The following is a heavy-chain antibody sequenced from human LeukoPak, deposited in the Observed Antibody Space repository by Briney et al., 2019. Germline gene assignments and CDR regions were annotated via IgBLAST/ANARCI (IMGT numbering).Heavy chain of an antibody. CDR2: IYGGGST. J-gene: IGHJ4*02. CDR3: ARHEGITMIMN. V-gene: IGHV3-66*04. D-gene: IGHD3-22*01. CDR1: GFIVSTNY. Sequence: GGSLRLSCAASGFIVSTNYMSWVRQAPGKGLEWVSVIYGGGSTYYADSVKGRFTISRDNSKNSLYLQMNSLRAEDTAVYYCARHEGITMIMNWGQGTLVTVSS.